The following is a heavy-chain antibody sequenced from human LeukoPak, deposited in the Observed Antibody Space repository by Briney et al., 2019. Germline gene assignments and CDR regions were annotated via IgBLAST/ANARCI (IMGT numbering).Heavy chain of an antibody. J-gene: IGHJ1*01. V-gene: IGHV1-18*01. CDR3: ARAGTTVAGTRYFQH. Sequence: SVKVSCKCTGYSCTSYGISWVRQAPGQELEWMGWISAYNGNTNYAQKVQGRVTMTTDTSTSTAYMELRSLRSYDTAVYYSARAGTTVAGTRYFQHWGQGTLVTVSS. CDR2: ISAYNGNT. CDR1: GYSCTSYG. D-gene: IGHD6-19*01.